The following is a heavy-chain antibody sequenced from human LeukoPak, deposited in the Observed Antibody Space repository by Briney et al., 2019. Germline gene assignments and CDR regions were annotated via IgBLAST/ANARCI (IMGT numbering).Heavy chain of an antibody. V-gene: IGHV4-59*08. CDR3: ARLADRYGGNSYGNWFDP. Sequence: SETLSLTCTVSGGSISSYYWSWIRQPPGKGLEWIGYIYYSGSTNYNSSLKSRVTISVDTSKNHFSLKLSSVTAADTAVYYCARLADRYGGNSYGNWFDPWGQGTLVTVSS. D-gene: IGHD4-23*01. CDR1: GGSISSYY. CDR2: IYYSGST. J-gene: IGHJ5*02.